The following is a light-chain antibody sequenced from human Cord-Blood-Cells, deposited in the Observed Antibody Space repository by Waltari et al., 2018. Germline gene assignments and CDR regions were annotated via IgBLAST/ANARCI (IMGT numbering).Light chain of an antibody. V-gene: IGKV1-39*01. CDR2: DAS. Sequence: DIQKTTSPSSLSASVGVRLTITCRASQSISSSLNWYQQKPGKAPKLLIYDASSLQSGVPSRFSGSGSGTDFTLTISRLQPEDFATYYCQQSYSSPWTFGQGTKVEIK. CDR3: QQSYSSPWT. J-gene: IGKJ1*01. CDR1: QSISSS.